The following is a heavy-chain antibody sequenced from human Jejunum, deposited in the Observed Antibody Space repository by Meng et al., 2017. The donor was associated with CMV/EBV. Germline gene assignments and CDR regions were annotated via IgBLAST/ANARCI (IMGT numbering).Heavy chain of an antibody. CDR2: IYTSGST. J-gene: IGHJ4*02. CDR3: ARDGGLDCGGDCYFDH. Sequence: QRQLQESGPGLVKPSETLSLICTVSGVSIRSYYWSWIRLPAGKGLEWIGRIYTSGSTNYNPSLKSRVTMSIDTPKNQFSLKLTSVTAADTALYFCARDGGLDCGGDCYFDHWGQGILVTVSS. CDR1: GVSIRSYY. V-gene: IGHV4-4*07. D-gene: IGHD2-21*02.